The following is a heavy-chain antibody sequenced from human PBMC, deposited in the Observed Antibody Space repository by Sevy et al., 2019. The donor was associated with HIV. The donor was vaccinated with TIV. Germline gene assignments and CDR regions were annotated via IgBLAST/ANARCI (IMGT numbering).Heavy chain of an antibody. V-gene: IGHV1-24*01. D-gene: IGHD3-22*01. J-gene: IGHJ3*02. CDR2: FDPEDGET. CDR1: GYTLTELS. CDR3: ATLAYYYDSSGRWGAFDI. Sequence: ASVKVSCKVSGYTLTELSMHWVRQAPGKGLEWMGGFDPEDGETIYAQKFQGRVTMTEDTSTDTAYTELSSLRSEDTAVYYCATLAYYYDSSGRWGAFDIWGPGTMVTVSS.